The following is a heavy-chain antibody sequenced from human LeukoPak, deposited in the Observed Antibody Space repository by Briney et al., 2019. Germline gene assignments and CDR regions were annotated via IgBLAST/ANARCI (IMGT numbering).Heavy chain of an antibody. D-gene: IGHD7-27*01. J-gene: IGHJ6*03. CDR2: IYYSGST. Sequence: PSETLSLTCTVSGGSISSSSYYWGWIRQPPGKGLEWIGSIYYSGSTYYNPSLKSRVTISVDTSKNQFSLKLSCVTAADTVVYYGAVSTWVYYYMDVWGKGTTVTVSS. V-gene: IGHV4-39*01. CDR3: AVSTWVYYYMDV. CDR1: GGSISSSSYY.